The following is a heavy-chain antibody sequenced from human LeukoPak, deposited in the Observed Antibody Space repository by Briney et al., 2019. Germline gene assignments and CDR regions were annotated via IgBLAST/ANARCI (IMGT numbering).Heavy chain of an antibody. CDR3: TAITAAGQRGSSFDY. D-gene: IGHD6-13*01. CDR2: FDPEDGET. CDR1: GYTLTEFS. Sequence: ASVKVSCKVSGYTLTEFSIHWVRGVPGKGLEWMGGFDPEDGETIYAQKFQGRVTMTEDTSSDTAYMELSSLRSDDTAVYFCTAITAAGQRGSSFDYWGQGTLVTVSS. V-gene: IGHV1-24*01. J-gene: IGHJ4*02.